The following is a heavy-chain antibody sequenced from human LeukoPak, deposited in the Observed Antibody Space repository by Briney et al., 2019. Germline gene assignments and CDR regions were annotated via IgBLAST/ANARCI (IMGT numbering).Heavy chain of an antibody. CDR3: ARPYSSNWYYFDY. CDR2: IYPGGSDT. V-gene: IGHV5-51*01. J-gene: IGHJ4*02. D-gene: IGHD6-13*01. Sequence: GESLKISCKASGYSFTNHWVAWVRQMPGKGLEWMGIIYPGGSDTRYSPSFEGQVTISADKSINTAYLQWSSLKASDTAMYYCARPYSSNWYYFDYWGQGTLVTVSS. CDR1: GYSFTNHW.